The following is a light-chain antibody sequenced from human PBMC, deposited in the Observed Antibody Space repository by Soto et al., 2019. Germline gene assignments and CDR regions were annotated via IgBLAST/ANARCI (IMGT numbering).Light chain of an antibody. CDR2: SNN. V-gene: IGLV1-44*01. CDR3: VAWDDSLNGYVV. J-gene: IGLJ2*01. Sequence: SALTQPPSASETPGRRVTISCSGSSSNIGSNTVNWYQQLPGTAPKLVIYSNNQRPSGVPDRFSGSKSGTSASLAISGLQSEDEADYYCVAWDDSLNGYVVFGGGTKVTVL. CDR1: SSNIGSNT.